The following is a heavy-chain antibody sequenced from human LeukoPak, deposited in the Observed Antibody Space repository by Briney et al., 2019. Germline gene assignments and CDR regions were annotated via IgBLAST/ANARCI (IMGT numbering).Heavy chain of an antibody. CDR2: ISAYNGNT. CDR1: GYTFTSYG. Sequence: ASVKVSCKASGYTFTSYGISWVRQAPGQGLEWMGWISAYNGNTNYAQKLQGRVTMTRNTSISTAYMELSSLRSEDTAVYYCARGYYDFWSGYYTGGEDFDYWGQGTLVTVSS. D-gene: IGHD3-3*01. J-gene: IGHJ4*02. V-gene: IGHV1-18*01. CDR3: ARGYYDFWSGYYTGGEDFDY.